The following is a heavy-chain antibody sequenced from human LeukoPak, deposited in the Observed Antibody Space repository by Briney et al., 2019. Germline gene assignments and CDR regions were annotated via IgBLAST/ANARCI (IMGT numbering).Heavy chain of an antibody. Sequence: GGSLRLSCAASGFSFSSYAMSWVRQAPGKGLEWVSAITDSGGSTYHADSVKGRFTISRDNSKNTLFLQMNSLRVEDTAVYYCAKGSSSSRPYYFDYWGQGTLVTVSS. CDR1: GFSFSSYA. CDR3: AKGSSSSRPYYFDY. J-gene: IGHJ4*02. CDR2: ITDSGGST. V-gene: IGHV3-23*01. D-gene: IGHD6-6*01.